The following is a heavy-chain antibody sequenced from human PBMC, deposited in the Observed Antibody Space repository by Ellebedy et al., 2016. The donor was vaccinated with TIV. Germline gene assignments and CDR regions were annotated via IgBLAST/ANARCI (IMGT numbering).Heavy chain of an antibody. J-gene: IGHJ5*02. CDR1: GFSFSNFW. CDR2: IKTHGSQT. Sequence: GESLKISCAACGFSFSNFWMSWVRQAPGKGLEGVAHIKTHGSQTYYVDSVKGRFTISRENAKNALSVKMDCLGVDDSAVHYCVGFGMFNLWGQGAPVTVSS. CDR3: VGFGMFNL. D-gene: IGHD3-16*01. V-gene: IGHV3-7*01.